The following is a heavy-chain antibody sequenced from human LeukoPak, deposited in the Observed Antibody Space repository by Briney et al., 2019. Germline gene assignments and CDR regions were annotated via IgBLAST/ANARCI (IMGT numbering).Heavy chain of an antibody. CDR2: ISAYNGNT. Sequence: ASVKVSCKASGYTFTSYGISWVRPAPGQGLEWMGWISAYNGNTNYAQKLQGRVTMTTDTSTSTAYMELRSLRSDDTAVYYCARGYYDSSVAGVDYWGQGTLVTVSS. CDR3: ARGYYDSSVAGVDY. J-gene: IGHJ4*02. V-gene: IGHV1-18*01. D-gene: IGHD3-22*01. CDR1: GYTFTSYG.